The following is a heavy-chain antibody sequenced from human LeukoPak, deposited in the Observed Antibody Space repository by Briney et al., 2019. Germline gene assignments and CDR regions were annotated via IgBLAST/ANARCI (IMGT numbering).Heavy chain of an antibody. CDR3: ARETYYYDSSGYYLDY. CDR1: GYTFTSYG. V-gene: IGHV1-18*01. J-gene: IGHJ4*02. Sequence: GASVKVSCKASGYTFTSYGISWVRQAPGQGLEWMGWISAYNGNTNYAQKLQGRVTMTTDTSTSTAYMELRSLRSDDTAVYYCARETYYYDSSGYYLDYWGQGTLVTVSS. D-gene: IGHD3-22*01. CDR2: ISAYNGNT.